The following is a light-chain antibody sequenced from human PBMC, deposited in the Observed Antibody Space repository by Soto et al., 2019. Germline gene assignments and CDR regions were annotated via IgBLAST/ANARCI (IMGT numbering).Light chain of an antibody. CDR3: MQGRQWPYT. CDR1: ESLVDRDGNTF. V-gene: IGKV2-30*01. J-gene: IGKJ2*01. Sequence: DIVMTQSPRALPVSLGQPASIYCRSSESLVDRDGNTFLRWYQQRPGQSPRRLIHKVSNRDSGVPDRFSGSGSGTDFTLKISWVEAEDVGVYYCMQGRQWPYTFGQGTKLEIK. CDR2: KVS.